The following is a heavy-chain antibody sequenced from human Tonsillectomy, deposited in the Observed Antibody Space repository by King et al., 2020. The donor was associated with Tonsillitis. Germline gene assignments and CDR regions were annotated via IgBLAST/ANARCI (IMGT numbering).Heavy chain of an antibody. V-gene: IGHV1-18*04. CDR1: GYTFTSYG. CDR3: ARDGADYGDFLGFDY. D-gene: IGHD4-17*01. Sequence: VQLVESGTEVKKPGASVKVSCTASGYTFTSYGISWVRQAPGQGLEWMGWISTYNGNTNYAQKLQGRVSMTTDTSTSTAYMELRSLRSDDTAVYYCARDGADYGDFLGFDYWGQGTLVTVSS. J-gene: IGHJ4*02. CDR2: ISTYNGNT.